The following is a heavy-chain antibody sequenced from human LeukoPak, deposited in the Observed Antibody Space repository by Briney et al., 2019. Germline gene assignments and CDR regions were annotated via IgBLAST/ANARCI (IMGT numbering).Heavy chain of an antibody. CDR3: ARDWVTMVRGPTRDY. J-gene: IGHJ4*02. Sequence: PGGSLRLSCETSGFVFSDVWMTWVRQAPGKGLEWVANIKQDGSEKYYVDSVKGRFTISRDNAKNSLYLQMNSLRAEDTAVYYCARDWVTMVRGPTRDYWGQGTLVTVSS. CDR1: GFVFSDVW. D-gene: IGHD3-10*01. CDR2: IKQDGSEK. V-gene: IGHV3-7*01.